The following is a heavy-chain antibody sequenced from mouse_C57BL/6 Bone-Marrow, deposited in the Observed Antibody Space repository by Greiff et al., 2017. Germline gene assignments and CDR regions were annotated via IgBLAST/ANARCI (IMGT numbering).Heavy chain of an antibody. V-gene: IGHV1-55*01. CDR2: IYPGSGST. CDR1: GYTFTSYW. CDR3: ATTAQAIAMDY. D-gene: IGHD3-2*02. Sequence: VQLKQSGAELVKPGASVKMSCKASGYTFTSYWITWVKQRPGQGLEWIGDIYPGSGSTNYNEKFKSKATLTVDTSSSTAYMQLSSLTSEDSAVYYCATTAQAIAMDYWGQGTSVTVSS. J-gene: IGHJ4*01.